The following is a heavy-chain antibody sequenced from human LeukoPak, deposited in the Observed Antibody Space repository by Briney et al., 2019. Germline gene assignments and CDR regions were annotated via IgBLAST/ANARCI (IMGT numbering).Heavy chain of an antibody. Sequence: GGSLRLSCAASGFTFSSNWMSWVRQAPGKGLEWVANIKQDGSEKYYVDSVKGRFTISRDNAKNSLYLQMNSLRVEDTAVYYCARDGAATGPDFDYWGQGTLVTVSS. V-gene: IGHV3-7*01. CDR1: GFTFSSNW. CDR3: ARDGAATGPDFDY. D-gene: IGHD6-13*01. CDR2: IKQDGSEK. J-gene: IGHJ4*02.